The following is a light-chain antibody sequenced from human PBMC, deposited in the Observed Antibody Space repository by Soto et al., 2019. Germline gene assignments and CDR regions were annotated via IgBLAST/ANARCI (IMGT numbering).Light chain of an antibody. V-gene: IGLV2-23*03. CDR1: SSDVGSYNL. Sequence: QSALTQPASVSGSPGPSITLSCTGTSSDVGSYNLVSWYQQHPGKAPKLMIYEGSKRPSGVSNRFSGSKSGNTASLTISGLQAEDEADYYCCSYAGSSTFLYVFGAGTKVTVL. J-gene: IGLJ1*01. CDR3: CSYAGSSTFLYV. CDR2: EGS.